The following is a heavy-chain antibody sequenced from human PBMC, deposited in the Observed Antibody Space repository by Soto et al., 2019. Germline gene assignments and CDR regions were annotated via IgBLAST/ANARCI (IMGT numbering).Heavy chain of an antibody. CDR1: GFTFSNAW. Sequence: GGSLRLSCAASGFTFSNAWMSWVRQAPGKGLEWVGRIKSKTDGGTTDYAAPVKGRFTISRDDSKNTLYLQMNSLKTEDTAVYYCTTAVDWADAFDIWGQGTMVTVSS. D-gene: IGHD3-9*01. J-gene: IGHJ3*02. CDR2: IKSKTDGGTT. V-gene: IGHV3-15*01. CDR3: TTAVDWADAFDI.